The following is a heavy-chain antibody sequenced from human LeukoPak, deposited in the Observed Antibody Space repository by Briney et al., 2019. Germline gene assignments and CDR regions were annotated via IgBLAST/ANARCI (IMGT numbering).Heavy chain of an antibody. V-gene: IGHV3-7*01. Sequence: GGSLRLSCAASGFTFSSYAMSWVRQAPGKGLEWVANIKQDGSEKYYVDSVKGRFTISRDNAKNSLYLQMNSLRAEDTAVYYCARDFTMIVVPDAFDIWGQGTMVTVSS. J-gene: IGHJ3*02. CDR1: GFTFSSYA. CDR3: ARDFTMIVVPDAFDI. CDR2: IKQDGSEK. D-gene: IGHD3-22*01.